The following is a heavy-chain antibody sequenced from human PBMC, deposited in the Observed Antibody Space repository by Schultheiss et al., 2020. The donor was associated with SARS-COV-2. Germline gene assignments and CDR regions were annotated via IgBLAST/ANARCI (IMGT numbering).Heavy chain of an antibody. D-gene: IGHD6-19*01. Sequence: SCAASGFTFSSYGMHWVRQAPGKGLEWVAFIRYDGSNKYYADSVKGRFTISRDNAKNSLYLQMNSLRAEDTAVYYCARAGLGPLDYWGQGTLVTVSS. V-gene: IGHV3-33*08. CDR1: GFTFSSYG. CDR2: IRYDGSNK. CDR3: ARAGLGPLDY. J-gene: IGHJ4*02.